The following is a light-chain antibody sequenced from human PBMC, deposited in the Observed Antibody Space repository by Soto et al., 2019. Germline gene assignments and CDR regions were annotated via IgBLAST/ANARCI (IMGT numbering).Light chain of an antibody. CDR2: GSS. Sequence: EIVVTQSPDTLSVSPGERAALSCRTSQSVGGHLAWYQQKPGQVPRLLIYGSSNRATGIPVRFSGSGSGTEFTLTISSLQSEDFAVYYCHHYSSWPPYTFGQGTKLEIK. CDR3: HHYSSWPPYT. CDR1: QSVGGH. V-gene: IGKV3D-15*01. J-gene: IGKJ2*01.